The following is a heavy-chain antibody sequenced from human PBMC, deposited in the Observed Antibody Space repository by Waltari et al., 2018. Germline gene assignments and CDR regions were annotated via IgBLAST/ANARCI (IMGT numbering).Heavy chain of an antibody. CDR3: ARTWGYSPPLGWFDP. CDR2: ISPSGST. D-gene: IGHD1-26*01. Sequence: QVQLHQWGAGLLKPSETLSLTCAVSGGPFTDYSWSWIRQSPVKGLEGIGEISPSGSTNSNPSRKSGVTMSGDTIKKQFSLKLTSVTAADTAVYFCARTWGYSPPLGWFDPWGRGTRVTVSS. V-gene: IGHV4-34*01. J-gene: IGHJ5*02. CDR1: GGPFTDYS.